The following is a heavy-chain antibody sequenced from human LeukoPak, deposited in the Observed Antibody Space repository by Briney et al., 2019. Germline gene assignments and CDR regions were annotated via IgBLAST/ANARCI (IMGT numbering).Heavy chain of an antibody. CDR3: ARAAPSSSGYLFVY. Sequence: KPSETLSLTCAVYGGSFSGYYWSWIRQPPGKGPEWIGEINHSGSTNYNPSLKSRVTISVDTSKNQFSLKLSSVTAADTAVYYCARAAPSSSGYLFVYWGQGTLVTVSS. V-gene: IGHV4-34*01. D-gene: IGHD3-22*01. CDR1: GGSFSGYY. CDR2: INHSGST. J-gene: IGHJ4*02.